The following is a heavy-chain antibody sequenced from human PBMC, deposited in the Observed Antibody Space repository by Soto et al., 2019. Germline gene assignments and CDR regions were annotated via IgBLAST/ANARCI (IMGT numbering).Heavy chain of an antibody. D-gene: IGHD3-16*01. CDR2: ISYDGSSK. CDR3: AQHRYGLWHGHYDRFDG. Sequence: PGGSLRLSCADSGFTFITYGIHWVLQAPGKGLEWVAVISYDGSSKYYADSVTGRFTISRDNSKNTLYLQMNSLRAEDTDVYYCAQHRYGLWHGHYDRFDGWGKGKKVNAAS. CDR1: GFTFITYG. V-gene: IGHV3-30*18. J-gene: IGHJ3*01.